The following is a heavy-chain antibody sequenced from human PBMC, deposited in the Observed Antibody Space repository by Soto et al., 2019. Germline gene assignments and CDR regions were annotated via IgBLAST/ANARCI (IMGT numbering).Heavy chain of an antibody. J-gene: IGHJ4*02. Sequence: SETLSLTCTVSGGSISSYYWSWIRQPPGKGLEWIGYIYYSGSTNYNPSLKSRVTISVDTSKNQFSLKLSSVTAADTAVYYCARVPDYGDYYFDYWGQGTLVTVSS. CDR3: ARVPDYGDYYFDY. CDR2: IYYSGST. V-gene: IGHV4-59*01. D-gene: IGHD4-17*01. CDR1: GGSISSYY.